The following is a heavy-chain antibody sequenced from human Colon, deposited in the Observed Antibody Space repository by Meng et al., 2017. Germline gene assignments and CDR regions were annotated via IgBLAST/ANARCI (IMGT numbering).Heavy chain of an antibody. Sequence: QVQLQESGPGLVKPSQPLSLTCTVSGASFTSGGYYWTWIRQRPGKGLEWIGYIYYTGSSYYNPSLKSRLTISVDRSKSLFSLNLTSVTAADTAVYFCARDGPGKRLSSWGPGKLVTVSS. CDR1: GASFTSGGYY. V-gene: IGHV4-31*03. J-gene: IGHJ5*02. CDR3: ARDGPGKRLSS. CDR2: IYYTGSS.